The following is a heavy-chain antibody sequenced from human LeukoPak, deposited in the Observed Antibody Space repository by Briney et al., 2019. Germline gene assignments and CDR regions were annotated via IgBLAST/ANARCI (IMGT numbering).Heavy chain of an antibody. Sequence: GGSLRLSCAASGFTFDDYGMSWVRQAPGKGLEWVSGINWNGGSTGYADSVKGRFTISRDNAKNSLYLQMNSLRAEDTALYYCAKGGVGIYYYDSTFDYWGQGTLVTVSS. CDR3: AKGGVGIYYYDSTFDY. D-gene: IGHD3-22*01. CDR2: INWNGGST. V-gene: IGHV3-20*04. CDR1: GFTFDDYG. J-gene: IGHJ4*02.